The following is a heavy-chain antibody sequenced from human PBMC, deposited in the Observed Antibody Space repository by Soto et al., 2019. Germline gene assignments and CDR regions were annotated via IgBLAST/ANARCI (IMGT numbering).Heavy chain of an antibody. Sequence: EVQLVESGGGLVQPGGSLRLSCAASGFTFSSYWMSWVRQAPGKGLEWVANIKQDGSEKYYVDSVKGRFTISRDNAKNSLFVQMNSLRAEDTAVFYCGGAVAKYLARFYDAFDFWGQGTMVTVSS. D-gene: IGHD3-9*01. CDR2: IKQDGSEK. V-gene: IGHV3-7*04. CDR3: GGAVAKYLARFYDAFDF. J-gene: IGHJ3*01. CDR1: GFTFSSYW.